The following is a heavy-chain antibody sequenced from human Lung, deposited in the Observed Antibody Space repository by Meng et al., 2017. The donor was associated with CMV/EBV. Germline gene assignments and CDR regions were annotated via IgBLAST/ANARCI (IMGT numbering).Heavy chain of an antibody. CDR2: ISHSGIT. CDR1: GESFSGYS. CDR3: ARTLPPARGHRLDY. Sequence: GSLRLSCAVHGESFSGYSWSWIRQPPGKGLEWIGEISHSGITNYNPSLKSRVTISLDTSKNQFSLKLNSVAAADTAVFYCARTLPPARGHRLDYWGQGTRVTGAS. D-gene: IGHD1-14*01. J-gene: IGHJ4*02. V-gene: IGHV4-34*01.